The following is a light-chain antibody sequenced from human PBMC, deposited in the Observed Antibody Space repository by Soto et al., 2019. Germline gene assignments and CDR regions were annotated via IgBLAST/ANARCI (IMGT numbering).Light chain of an antibody. V-gene: IGKV3-11*01. CDR2: DAS. CDR1: QSISSY. CDR3: QQLTDWPPQWT. J-gene: IGKJ1*01. Sequence: EVVLTQSPDTLSLPPGERATLSCRASQSISSYLAWYQQKPGQAPRLLIYDASSRATGIPARLSGSGSGTDFTLTISSLEPEDFAVYYCQQLTDWPPQWTFGQGTKLEIK.